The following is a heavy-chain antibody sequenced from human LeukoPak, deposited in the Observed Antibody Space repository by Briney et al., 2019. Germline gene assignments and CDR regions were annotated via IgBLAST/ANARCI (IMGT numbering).Heavy chain of an antibody. V-gene: IGHV1-2*02. CDR2: INPSSGDT. CDR1: GYTFTGYY. J-gene: IGHJ4*02. D-gene: IGHD2-15*01. Sequence: GASVKVSCKASGYTFTGYYMHWVRQAPGQGIEWMGRINPSSGDTNYAQKFQGRVTMTRDTSISTAHMELTRLRSDDTAVYYCARAEYSPTDTLYFDYWGQGTMVTVSS. CDR3: ARAEYSPTDTLYFDY.